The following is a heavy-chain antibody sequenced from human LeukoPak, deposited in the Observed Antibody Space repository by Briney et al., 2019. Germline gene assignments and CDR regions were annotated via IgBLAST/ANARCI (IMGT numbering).Heavy chain of an antibody. Sequence: SETLSLTCTVSGGSISSFYWSWIRQPPGKGLEWIGYIYHNGITNYNPFLKSRVTISIDTSKTQFSLNVSSVTAADTAVYYCARMSRFSWTPYYFDYWSQGTLVIVSS. D-gene: IGHD3/OR15-3a*01. CDR3: ARMSRFSWTPYYFDY. CDR2: IYHNGIT. J-gene: IGHJ4*02. CDR1: GGSISSFY. V-gene: IGHV4-59*01.